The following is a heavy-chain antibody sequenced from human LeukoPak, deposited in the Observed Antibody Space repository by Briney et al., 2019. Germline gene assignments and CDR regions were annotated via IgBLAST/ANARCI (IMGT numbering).Heavy chain of an antibody. J-gene: IGHJ6*03. Sequence: PGGCLRLSCAGSGFTFSRYSMNWFRQAPGKGLERVSSISSSGSYIFYADSVKGRFTISRDNANNSLYLQMSSLRAEDTAVYYCARDAQWLVPEGYYFYMDVWGKGTAVTVSS. D-gene: IGHD6-19*01. V-gene: IGHV3-21*01. CDR3: ARDAQWLVPEGYYFYMDV. CDR2: ISSSGSYI. CDR1: GFTFSRYS.